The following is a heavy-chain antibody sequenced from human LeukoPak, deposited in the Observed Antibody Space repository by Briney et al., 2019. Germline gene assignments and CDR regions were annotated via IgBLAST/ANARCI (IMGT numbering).Heavy chain of an antibody. CDR3: ARAQGIHSSGWNDY. CDR1: GYTFTSYG. D-gene: IGHD6-19*01. V-gene: IGHV1-18*01. Sequence: GASVKVSCKASGYTFTSYGISWVRQAPGQGLEWMGWISAYNGNTNYAQKLQGRVTMTTDTSTSTAYMELRSLRSDDTAVYYCARAQGIHSSGWNDYWGQGTLVTVSS. J-gene: IGHJ4*02. CDR2: ISAYNGNT.